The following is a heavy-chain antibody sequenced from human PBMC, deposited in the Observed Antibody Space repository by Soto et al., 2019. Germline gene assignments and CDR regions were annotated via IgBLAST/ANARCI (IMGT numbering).Heavy chain of an antibody. V-gene: IGHV4-30-2*01. D-gene: IGHD2-21*02. Sequence: TRSITCAVSVYSISSCGDSWSWIRQPPGKGLDWIGYIYHSGSTYYNPSLKSRVTISVDRSKNQFSLKLSSVTAADTAVYYCARVAVTAGTDIWGQGTMVTVSS. CDR1: VYSISSCGDS. CDR2: IYHSGST. J-gene: IGHJ3*02. CDR3: ARVAVTAGTDI.